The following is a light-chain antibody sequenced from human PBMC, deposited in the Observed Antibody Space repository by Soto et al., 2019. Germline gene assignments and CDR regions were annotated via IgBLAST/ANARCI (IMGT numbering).Light chain of an antibody. J-gene: IGKJ1*01. CDR3: QDSSTSPWP. CDR2: ATS. CDR1: QSVTSTY. Sequence: TQSPGTLSLSPGERATLSCRAVQSVTSTYMAWYQKKPRQAPRLLIYATSFRATGIPYRFRGSGSGTDFTLTISSLEPEDSAVYYCQDSSTSPWPFGQGTKVEIK. V-gene: IGKV3-20*01.